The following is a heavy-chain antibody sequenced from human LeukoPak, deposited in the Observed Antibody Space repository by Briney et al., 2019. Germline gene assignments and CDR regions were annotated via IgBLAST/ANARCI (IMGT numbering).Heavy chain of an antibody. CDR2: IYSGGST. V-gene: IGHV3-66*01. J-gene: IGHJ5*02. Sequence: GGSLRLSCAASGFTVTGNYMSWVRQAPGKGLEWVSIIYSGGSTYYADSVKGRFTISRDNSKNTLYLQMNSLRAEDTAVYYCARDLGQYYDTSDNWFDPWGQGTLVTVSS. CDR1: GFTVTGNY. D-gene: IGHD3-22*01. CDR3: ARDLGQYYDTSDNWFDP.